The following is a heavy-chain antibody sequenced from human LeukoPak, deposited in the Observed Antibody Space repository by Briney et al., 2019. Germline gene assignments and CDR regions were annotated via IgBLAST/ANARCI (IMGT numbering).Heavy chain of an antibody. CDR3: ARDRHGSRGEFDY. D-gene: IGHD3-10*01. J-gene: IGHJ4*02. Sequence: SETLSLTCTVSGGSISSGSYYWGWIRQPPGRGLEWIGSIYYSGSTYYNPSLKSRVTIFIDTSKNQVSLHLSSVTPEDTAVYFCARDRHGSRGEFDYWGQGTLVTVSS. CDR2: IYYSGST. V-gene: IGHV4-39*02. CDR1: GGSISSGSYY.